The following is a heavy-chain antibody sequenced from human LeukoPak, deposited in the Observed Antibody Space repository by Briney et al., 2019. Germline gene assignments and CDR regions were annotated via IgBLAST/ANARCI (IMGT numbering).Heavy chain of an antibody. CDR2: IYYSGTT. D-gene: IGHD1-26*01. CDR1: GDSISSYY. Sequence: PSETLSLTCTVSGDSISSYYWSWIRQPPGKGLEWIGYIYYSGTTIYNPSLKSRITISVDTSKKQLSLKLSSVTAADTAMYYCATSTVSSGSYYFDYWGQGTLVTVSS. V-gene: IGHV4-59*01. CDR3: ATSTVSSGSYYFDY. J-gene: IGHJ4*02.